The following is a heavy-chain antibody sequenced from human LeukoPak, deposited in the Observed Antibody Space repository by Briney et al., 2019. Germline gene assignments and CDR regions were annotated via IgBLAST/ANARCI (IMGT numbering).Heavy chain of an antibody. CDR3: ARVVDHDYGDYYLDY. D-gene: IGHD4-17*01. CDR2: IRYDGSNK. CDR1: GFTFSSYG. V-gene: IGHV3-30*02. J-gene: IGHJ4*01. Sequence: GGSLRLSCAASGFTFSSYGMHWVRQAPGKGLEWVAFIRYDGSNKYYADSVKGRLTISRDNSKNTLYLQMNSLRAEDTAVYYCARVVDHDYGDYYLDYWGHGTLVTVSS.